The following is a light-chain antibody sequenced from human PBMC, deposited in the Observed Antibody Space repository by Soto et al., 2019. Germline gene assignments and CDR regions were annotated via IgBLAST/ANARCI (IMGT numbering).Light chain of an antibody. J-gene: IGLJ1*01. CDR1: SGDVGGYNY. CDR3: SSYAGSSNV. V-gene: IGLV2-8*01. CDR2: EVN. Sequence: QSVLTQPPSASGSPGQSVAISCTGTSGDVGGYNYVSWYQQHPGKAPKLMIYEVNKRPSGVPDRFSGSKSGNTASLTVSGLQAEDEADYYCSSYAGSSNVFGTGTKATV.